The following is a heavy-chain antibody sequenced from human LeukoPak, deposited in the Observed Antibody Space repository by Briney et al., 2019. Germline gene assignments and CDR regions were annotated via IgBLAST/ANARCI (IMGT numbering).Heavy chain of an antibody. Sequence: GGSLRLACAASGFTVITYSMHCGCQAPGKGREWVSFISTSDSTIYADSVKGRFTISRDNAENSVYLQMNSLRAEDPAVYYCARSHYYLDSWGQGTLVTVSS. CDR1: GFTVITYS. CDR2: ISTSDSTI. V-gene: IGHV3-48*01. J-gene: IGHJ4*02. CDR3: ARSHYYLDS.